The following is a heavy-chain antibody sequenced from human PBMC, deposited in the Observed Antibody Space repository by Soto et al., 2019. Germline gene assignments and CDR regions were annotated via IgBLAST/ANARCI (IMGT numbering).Heavy chain of an antibody. CDR3: ARDRSNYGMDV. V-gene: IGHV4-61*01. CDR1: GGSVSSGSYY. CDR2: IYYSGST. Sequence: QVQLQESGPGLVKPSETLSLTCTVSGGSVSSGSYYWSWIRQPPGKGLEWIGYIYYSGSTNYNPSHKSRVTISVDTSKNQFSLKLRSVTAADTAVYYCARDRSNYGMDVWGQGTTVTVSS. J-gene: IGHJ6*02. D-gene: IGHD1-26*01.